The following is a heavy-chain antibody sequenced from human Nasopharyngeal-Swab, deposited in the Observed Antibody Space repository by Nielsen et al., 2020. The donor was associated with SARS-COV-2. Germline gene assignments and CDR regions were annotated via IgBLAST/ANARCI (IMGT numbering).Heavy chain of an antibody. D-gene: IGHD3-3*01. J-gene: IGHJ4*02. CDR3: ARAPYTSYYDFWSGYYGRYFDY. CDR1: GYTFTSYD. CDR2: MNPNSGNT. V-gene: IGHV1-8*01. Sequence: ASVKVSCKASGYTFTSYDINWVRQATGQGLEWMGWMNPNSGNTGYAQKFQGRVTMTRNTSISTAYMELSSLRSEDTAVYYCARAPYTSYYDFWSGYYGRYFDYWGQGTLVTVSS.